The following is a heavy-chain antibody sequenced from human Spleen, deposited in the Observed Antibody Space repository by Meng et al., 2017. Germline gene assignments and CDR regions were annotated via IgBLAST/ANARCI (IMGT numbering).Heavy chain of an antibody. D-gene: IGHD6-19*01. CDR2: INGGNGNT. CDR1: GYTFSSYA. Sequence: QVPLGHSGGEVKKPGASVKLSCKASGYTFSSYAMHWLRQAPGQSLEWMGWINGGNGNTKYSQKFQGRVTITRDTSASTAYMELSTLRSEDTAVYYCARDFTSGSSGDPWGQGTLVTVSS. CDR3: ARDFTSGSSGDP. J-gene: IGHJ5*02. V-gene: IGHV1-3*01.